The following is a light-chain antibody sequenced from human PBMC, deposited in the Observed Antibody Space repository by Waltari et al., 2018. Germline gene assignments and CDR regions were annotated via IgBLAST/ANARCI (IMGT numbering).Light chain of an antibody. CDR3: QQYGSSPPIT. V-gene: IGKV3-20*01. CDR1: QSVSSSY. CDR2: GAS. J-gene: IGKJ5*01. Sequence: IVLTQSPGTLSLSPGESATLSCRASQSVSSSYVAWYQQKPGQAPRLLIYGASSRATGIPDRFSGSGSGTDFTLTISRLEPEDFAVYYCQQYGSSPPITFGQGTRLEIK.